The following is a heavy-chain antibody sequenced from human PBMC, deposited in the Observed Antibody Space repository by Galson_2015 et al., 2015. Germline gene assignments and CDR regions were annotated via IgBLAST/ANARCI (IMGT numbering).Heavy chain of an antibody. V-gene: IGHV3-30*01. J-gene: IGHJ3*02. CDR1: GFTFSSYA. D-gene: IGHD5-24*01. CDR2: ISYDGSNK. CDR3: ARMMSTVNAFDI. Sequence: SLRLSCAASGFTFSSYAMHWVRQAPGKGLEWVAVISYDGSNKYYADSVKGRFTISRDNSKNTLYLQMNSLRAEDTAVYYCARMMSTVNAFDIWGQGTMVPISS.